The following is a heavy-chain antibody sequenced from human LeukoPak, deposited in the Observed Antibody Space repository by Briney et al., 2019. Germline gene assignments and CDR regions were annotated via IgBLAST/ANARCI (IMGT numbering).Heavy chain of an antibody. CDR3: ARTMTTVTTAIFDI. CDR2: INHSGGST. CDR1: GYTFTSYY. Sequence: ASVKVSCKASGYTFTSYYMHWVRQAPGQRLEWMGIINHSGGSTSSAQKLQGRVTMTRDTSTSTVYMELSSLRSEDTAVYYCARTMTTVTTAIFDIWGQGTMVTVSS. V-gene: IGHV1-46*01. D-gene: IGHD4-17*01. J-gene: IGHJ3*02.